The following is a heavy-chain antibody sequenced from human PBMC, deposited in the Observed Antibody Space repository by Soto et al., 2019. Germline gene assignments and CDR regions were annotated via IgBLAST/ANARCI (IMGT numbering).Heavy chain of an antibody. CDR3: ARGSRGAAAGEY. CDR1: GWAFRGYD. V-gene: IGHV4-34*01. Sequence: SEILSLPFSVYGWAFRGYDWSWIRQPPGKGLEWIGEINHSGSTNYNPSLKSRVTISVDTSKNQFSLKLSSVTAADTAVYYCARGSRGAAAGEYWGQGTLVTVYS. D-gene: IGHD6-13*01. J-gene: IGHJ4*02. CDR2: INHSGST.